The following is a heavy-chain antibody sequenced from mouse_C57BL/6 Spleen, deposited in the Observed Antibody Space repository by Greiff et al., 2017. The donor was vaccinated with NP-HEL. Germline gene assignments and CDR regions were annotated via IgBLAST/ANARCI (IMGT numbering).Heavy chain of an antibody. Sequence: VQVVESGPGLVAPSQSLSITCTVSGFSLTSYAISWVRQPPGKGLEWLGVIWTGGGTNYNSALKSRLSISKDNSKSQVFLKMNSLQTDDTARYYCARENYYGSRNYYAMDYWGQGTSVTVSS. CDR3: ARENYYGSRNYYAMDY. V-gene: IGHV2-9-1*01. J-gene: IGHJ4*01. D-gene: IGHD1-1*01. CDR1: GFSLTSYA. CDR2: IWTGGGT.